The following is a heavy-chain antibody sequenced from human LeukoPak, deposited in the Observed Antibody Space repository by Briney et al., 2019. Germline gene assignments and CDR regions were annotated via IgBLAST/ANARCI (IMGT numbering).Heavy chain of an antibody. J-gene: IGHJ4*02. CDR3: ARRSRLYKHETTGYHDS. CDR1: GDYITTTNYY. CDR2: VFYSGTT. D-gene: IGHD3-9*01. Sequence: PSETLSLTCNVSGDYITTTNYYWAWIRQAPGKGLEWIASVFYSGTTYYNPSLNSRVIISMDTSRKQISLRLSSVTATDTAIYYCARRSRLYKHETTGYHDSWGQGTLVTVSS. V-gene: IGHV4-39*01.